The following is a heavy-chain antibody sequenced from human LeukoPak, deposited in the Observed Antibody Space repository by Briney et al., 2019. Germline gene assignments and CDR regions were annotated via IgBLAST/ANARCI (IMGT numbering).Heavy chain of an antibody. D-gene: IGHD3-9*01. CDR3: ASFYDILTGYYVRY. J-gene: IGHJ3*01. CDR1: GYSISSGYY. Sequence: SETLSLTCTVSGYSISSGYYWGWIRQPPGKGLEWIGSIYHSGSTYYNPSLKSRVTISVDTSKNQFSLKLSSVTAADTAVYYCASFYDILTGYYVRYWGQGTMVTVSS. V-gene: IGHV4-38-2*02. CDR2: IYHSGST.